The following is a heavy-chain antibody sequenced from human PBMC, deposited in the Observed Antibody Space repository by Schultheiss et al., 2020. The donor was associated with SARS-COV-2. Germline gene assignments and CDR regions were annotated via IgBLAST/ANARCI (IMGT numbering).Heavy chain of an antibody. CDR2: ISYDGSNK. CDR3: ARVMEDCSGGSCYSWHYYYGMDV. CDR1: GFSFSSFD. J-gene: IGHJ6*02. D-gene: IGHD2-15*01. Sequence: GGSLRLSCAASGFSFSSFDMHWVRQAPGKGLEWVAVISYDGSNKYYADSVKGRFTISRDNAKNSLYLQMNSLRAGDTAVYYCARVMEDCSGGSCYSWHYYYGMDVWGQGTTVTVSS. V-gene: IGHV3-33*05.